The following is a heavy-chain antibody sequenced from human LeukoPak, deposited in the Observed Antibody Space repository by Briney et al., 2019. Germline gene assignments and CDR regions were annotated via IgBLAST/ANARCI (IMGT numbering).Heavy chain of an antibody. D-gene: IGHD2-21*02. J-gene: IGHJ5*02. V-gene: IGHV1-18*01. CDR3: ARDPRRDMGPTNWFDP. CDR1: GYTFTNYG. Sequence: ASVKVSCKASGYTFTNYGINWVRQATGQGLEWMGWISTYNGNTNYAQTLQGRVTMTTDTSTSTAYMELRSLRFDDTAVYYCARDPRRDMGPTNWFDPWGQGTLVTVSS. CDR2: ISTYNGNT.